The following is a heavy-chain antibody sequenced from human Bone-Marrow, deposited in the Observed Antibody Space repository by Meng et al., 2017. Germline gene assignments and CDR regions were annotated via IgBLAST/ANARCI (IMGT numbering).Heavy chain of an antibody. V-gene: IGHV1-3*01. D-gene: IGHD1-1*01. CDR1: GYTFTTYI. Sequence: QVQLVPSGAEGKKPGASVKVSCKASGYTFTTYIMHWVRQAPGQRLECMAWINADNGDTRYSQKFQGRVTITTDTSATTAYMELSSLRSEDTAVYYCARGETKDYWGQGTLVTVSS. J-gene: IGHJ4*02. CDR2: INADNGDT. CDR3: ARGETKDY.